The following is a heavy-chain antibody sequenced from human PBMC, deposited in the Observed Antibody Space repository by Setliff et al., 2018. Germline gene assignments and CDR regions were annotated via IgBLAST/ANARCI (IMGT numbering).Heavy chain of an antibody. J-gene: IGHJ4*02. D-gene: IGHD3-3*01. CDR1: GFRFDEYA. Sequence: GGSLRLSCAASGFRFDEYAMHWVRQAPGKGLEWVSGISWNSGNIDYADSVKGRFTISRDNAKNSLYLQMNSLRAEDTAVYYCARNFWSGYYLFDYWGQGTQVTVSS. CDR2: ISWNSGNI. CDR3: ARNFWSGYYLFDY. V-gene: IGHV3-9*01.